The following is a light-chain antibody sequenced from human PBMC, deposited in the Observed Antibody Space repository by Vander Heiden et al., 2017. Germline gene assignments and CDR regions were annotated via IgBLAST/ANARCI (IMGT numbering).Light chain of an antibody. Sequence: ETVLTQSPATLALSPGDRATISCRASQSITRYLAWDQQKAGQAPRLLIYDSSNRATCIPDRISCSGSGTDVTLTISSLEPEDFAVYYCQQRGNWPLTFGGGTTVEI. V-gene: IGKV3-11*01. J-gene: IGKJ4*01. CDR3: QQRGNWPLT. CDR2: DSS. CDR1: QSITRY.